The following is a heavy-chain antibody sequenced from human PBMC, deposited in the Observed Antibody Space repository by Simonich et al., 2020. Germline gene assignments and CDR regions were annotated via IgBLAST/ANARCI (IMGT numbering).Heavy chain of an antibody. CDR2: INPNSGGT. J-gene: IGHJ2*01. Sequence: QVQLVQSGAEVKKPGASVKVSCKASGYTFTGDYMHWVRQAPGQWLEWMGWINPNSGGTNYAQKFQGRVTMTRDTSISTAYMELSRLRSDDTAVYYCARVEYSSSGYFDLWGRGTLVTVSS. D-gene: IGHD6-6*01. V-gene: IGHV1-2*02. CDR3: ARVEYSSSGYFDL. CDR1: GYTFTGDY.